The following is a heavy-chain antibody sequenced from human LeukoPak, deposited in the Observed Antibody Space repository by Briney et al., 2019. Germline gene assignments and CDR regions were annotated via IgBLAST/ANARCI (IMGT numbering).Heavy chain of an antibody. J-gene: IGHJ4*02. CDR3: ARDRGYYYDSSGYGDY. V-gene: IGHV1-18*01. D-gene: IGHD3-22*01. Sequence: ASVKVSCKASGYTFTSYGISWARQAPGQGLEWMGWISAYNGNTNYAQKLQGRVTMTTDTSTSTAYMELRSLRSDDTAVYYCARDRGYYYDSSGYGDYWGQGTLVTVSS. CDR2: ISAYNGNT. CDR1: GYTFTSYG.